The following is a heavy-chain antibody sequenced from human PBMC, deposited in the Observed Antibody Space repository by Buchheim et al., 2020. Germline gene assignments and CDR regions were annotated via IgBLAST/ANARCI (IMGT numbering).Heavy chain of an antibody. V-gene: IGHV3-23*01. CDR1: GFTFSGYA. Sequence: EVQLLESGGGLAQPGGSLRLSCAASGFTFSGYAMSWVRQAPGKGLEWLSAISGSGGTTYHADSVKGRLTISRDNSKSTLYLDMNNLRAEDTAVYYCAKLKRGYYADSGGVYYIDYWGQGTL. CDR3: AKLKRGYYADSGGVYYIDY. J-gene: IGHJ4*02. D-gene: IGHD3-16*01. CDR2: ISGSGGTT.